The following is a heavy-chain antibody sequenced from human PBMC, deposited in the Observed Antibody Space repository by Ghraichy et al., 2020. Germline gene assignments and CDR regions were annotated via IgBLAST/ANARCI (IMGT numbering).Heavy chain of an antibody. CDR2: INHSGST. J-gene: IGHJ6*02. CDR1: GGSFSGYY. Sequence: SETLSLTCAVYGGSFSGYYWSWIRQPPGKGLEWIGEINHSGSTNYNPSLKSRVTISVDTSKNQFSLKLSSVTAADTAVYYCARGIGRIPTVVTRYYYGMDVWGQGTTVTVSS. D-gene: IGHD4-23*01. CDR3: ARGIGRIPTVVTRYYYGMDV. V-gene: IGHV4-34*01.